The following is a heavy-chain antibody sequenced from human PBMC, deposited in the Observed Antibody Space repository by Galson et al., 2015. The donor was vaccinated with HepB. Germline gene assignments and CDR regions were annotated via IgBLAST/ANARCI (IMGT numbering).Heavy chain of an antibody. D-gene: IGHD3-9*01. V-gene: IGHV1-3*01. CDR2: INAANGNT. Sequence: SCKASGYTFTSYAIHWVRQAPGQRLEWMGWINAANGNTKYSQKFQGRVSVTRDTSASTAYMELSSLRPEDTAIYYCARTYYDILTGSIRGYFDYWGQGTLVTVSS. CDR3: ARTYYDILTGSIRGYFDY. CDR1: GYTFTSYA. J-gene: IGHJ4*02.